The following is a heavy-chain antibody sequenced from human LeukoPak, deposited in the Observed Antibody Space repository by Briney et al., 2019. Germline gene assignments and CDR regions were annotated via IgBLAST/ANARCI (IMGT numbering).Heavy chain of an antibody. J-gene: IGHJ3*02. V-gene: IGHV4-30-4*08. Sequence: SETLSLTCAVSGGSISSGDYYWSWIRQPPGKGLEWIGYIYYSGSTYYNPSLKSRVTISVDTSKNQFSLKLSSVTAADTAVYYCARTDSSSWYGGAFDIWGQGTMVTVSS. CDR3: ARTDSSSWYGGAFDI. D-gene: IGHD6-13*01. CDR2: IYYSGST. CDR1: GGSISSGDYY.